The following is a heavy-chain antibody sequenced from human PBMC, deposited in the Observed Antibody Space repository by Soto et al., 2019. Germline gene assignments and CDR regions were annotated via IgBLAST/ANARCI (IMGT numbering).Heavy chain of an antibody. V-gene: IGHV3-11*01. CDR1: GFTFSDYY. J-gene: IGHJ6*02. Sequence: GGSLRLSCAASGFTFSDYYMSWIRQAPGKGLEWVSYISSSGSTIYYADSVKGRFTISRDNAKNSLYLQMNSLRAEDTAVYYCARDGDFWSGYADYYYGMDVWGQGTTVTVSS. CDR3: ARDGDFWSGYADYYYGMDV. D-gene: IGHD3-3*01. CDR2: ISSSGSTI.